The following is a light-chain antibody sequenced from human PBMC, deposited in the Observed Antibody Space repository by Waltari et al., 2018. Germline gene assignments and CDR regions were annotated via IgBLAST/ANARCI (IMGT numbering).Light chain of an antibody. CDR1: SNNVGVLG. CDR3: STWDTSLNGWV. CDR2: RNS. J-gene: IGLJ3*02. V-gene: IGLV10-54*04. Sequence: QAGLTQPPSVSKGLRQTATLTSTGNSNNVGVLGAAWLQQHQGHPPKLLSYRNSNRPSGISERFSASRSGNTASLTITGLQAEDEADYYCSTWDTSLNGWVFGGGTKLTVL.